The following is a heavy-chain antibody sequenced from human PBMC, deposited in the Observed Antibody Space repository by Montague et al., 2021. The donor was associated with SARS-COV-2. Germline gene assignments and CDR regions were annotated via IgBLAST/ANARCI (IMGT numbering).Heavy chain of an antibody. V-gene: IGHV4-59*01. CDR1: GGSISSYY. Sequence: SETLSLTCEVSGGSISSYYWSWIRQSPGKGLEWIGYVHYTGSTKYNPSLKTRVTLSLDTPKNHFSPKLSSVTAADTAVYYCARAQNTCFIANCVNYFEVWGLGALVTVSS. J-gene: IGHJ4*02. CDR2: VHYTGST. D-gene: IGHD1-1*01. CDR3: ARAQNTCFIANCVNYFEV.